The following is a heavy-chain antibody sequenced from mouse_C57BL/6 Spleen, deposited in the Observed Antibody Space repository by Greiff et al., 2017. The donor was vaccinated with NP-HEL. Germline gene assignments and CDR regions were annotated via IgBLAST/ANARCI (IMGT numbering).Heavy chain of an antibody. V-gene: IGHV1-53*01. CDR3: AREGGRSTVVATGFDV. Sequence: VQLQQPGTELVKPGASVKLSCKASGYTFTSYWMHWVKQRPGQGLEWIGNINPSNGGTNYNEKFKSKATLTVDKSSSTAYMQLSSLTSEDSAVYYCAREGGRSTVVATGFDVWGTGTTVTVSS. D-gene: IGHD1-1*01. CDR2: INPSNGGT. CDR1: GYTFTSYW. J-gene: IGHJ1*03.